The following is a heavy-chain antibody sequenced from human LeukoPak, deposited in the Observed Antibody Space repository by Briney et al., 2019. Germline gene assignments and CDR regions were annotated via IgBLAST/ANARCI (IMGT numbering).Heavy chain of an antibody. CDR2: IYYSGST. CDR1: GGSISSGDYY. D-gene: IGHD1-14*01. V-gene: IGHV4-30-4*01. J-gene: IGHJ4*02. CDR3: ARGQPLRAYYFDY. Sequence: PSQTLSLTCTVSGGSISSGDYYWSCIRQPPGKGLEWIGYIYYSGSTYYNPSLKSRVTISIDTSKNQFSLKLTSVTAADTAVYYCARGQPLRAYYFDYWGQGSLVTVSS.